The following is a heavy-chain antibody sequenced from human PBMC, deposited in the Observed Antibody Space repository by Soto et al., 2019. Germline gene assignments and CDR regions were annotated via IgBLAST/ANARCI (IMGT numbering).Heavy chain of an antibody. CDR2: IYHSGST. CDR3: ARLGFYYDSSAYDY. J-gene: IGHJ4*02. D-gene: IGHD3-22*01. CDR1: GYPISSGYY. Sequence: SETLSLTCAVSGYPISSGYYWGWIRQPPGKGLDWIGSIYHSGSTYYNPSLRSRVTIPVDRSKNQFSLKLTSLTAADTAVYYCARLGFYYDSSAYDYWGQGTLVTVSS. V-gene: IGHV4-38-2*01.